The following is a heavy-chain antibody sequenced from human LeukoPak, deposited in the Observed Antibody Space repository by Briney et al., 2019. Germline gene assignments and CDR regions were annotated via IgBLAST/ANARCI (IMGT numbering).Heavy chain of an antibody. CDR2: IYPGDSDT. CDR3: ARSPCGGDCYSGHFRH. Sequence: GESLKISRQGSGYTFTTYWIGWVRQMPGRGLEWMGIIYPGDSDTRYSPSFQGQVTISADKSINTAYLQWSSLKASDTAMYYCARSPCGGDCYSGHFRHWGQGTLVTVSS. J-gene: IGHJ1*01. V-gene: IGHV5-51*01. D-gene: IGHD2-21*02. CDR1: GYTFTTYW.